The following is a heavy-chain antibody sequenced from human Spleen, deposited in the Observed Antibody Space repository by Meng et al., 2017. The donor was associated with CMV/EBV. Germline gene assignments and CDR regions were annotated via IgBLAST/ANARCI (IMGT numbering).Heavy chain of an antibody. D-gene: IGHD6-13*01. J-gene: IGHJ4*02. CDR1: GFTFNNYA. V-gene: IGHV3-30-3*01. CDR2: ISYDGSNK. CDR3: ARAGYSSSWYEDY. Sequence: AVSGFTFNNYAMHWVRQAPGKGLEWVALISYDGSNKFYADSVKDRFTISRDNSNNTLYLQMNSLRSEDTAVYYCARAGYSSSWYEDYWGQGTLVTVSS.